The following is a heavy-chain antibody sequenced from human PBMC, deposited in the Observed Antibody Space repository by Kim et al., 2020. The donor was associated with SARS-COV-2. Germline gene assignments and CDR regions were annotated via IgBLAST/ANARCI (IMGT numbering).Heavy chain of an antibody. CDR3: ARPGPDYYDSSGYYSYFQH. J-gene: IGHJ1*01. CDR2: IYPGDSDT. V-gene: IGHV5-51*01. CDR1: GYSFTSYW. D-gene: IGHD3-22*01. Sequence: GESLKISCKGSGYSFTSYWIGWVRQMPGKGLEWMGIIYPGDSDTRYSPSFQGQVTISADKSISTAYLQWSSLKASDTAMYYCARPGPDYYDSSGYYSYFQHWGQGTLVTVSS.